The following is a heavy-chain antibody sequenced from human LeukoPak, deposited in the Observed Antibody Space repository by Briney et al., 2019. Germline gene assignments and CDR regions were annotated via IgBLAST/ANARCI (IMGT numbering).Heavy chain of an antibody. Sequence: GASVKVSCKASGYTFTSYDINWVRQATGQGLEWMGWMNPNSGNTGYAQKFQGRVTITRNTSISTAYMELSSLRSEDTAVYYCAREGGRAAAYYYYYMDVWGKGTTVTVSS. V-gene: IGHV1-8*03. CDR3: AREGGRAAAYYYYYMDV. CDR1: GYTFTSYD. D-gene: IGHD6-13*01. CDR2: MNPNSGNT. J-gene: IGHJ6*03.